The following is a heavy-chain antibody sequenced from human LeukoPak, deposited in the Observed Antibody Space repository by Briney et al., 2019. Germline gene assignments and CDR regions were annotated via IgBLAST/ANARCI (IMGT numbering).Heavy chain of an antibody. CDR1: GFTLDDYA. CDR2: ISGDGGST. CDR3: ARVPSTGYYYGMDV. J-gene: IGHJ6*02. V-gene: IGHV3-43*02. D-gene: IGHD3-10*01. Sequence: GRSLRLSCAASGFTLDDYATHCVRHAPGKGLEWVSLISGDGGSTYYADSVKGRFTISRDNSKNSLYLQMNSLRTEDTALYYCARVPSTGYYYGMDVWGQGTTVTVSS.